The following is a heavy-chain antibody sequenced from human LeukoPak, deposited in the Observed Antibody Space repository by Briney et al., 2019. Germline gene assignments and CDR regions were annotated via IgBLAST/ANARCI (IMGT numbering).Heavy chain of an antibody. D-gene: IGHD3-22*01. J-gene: IGHJ4*02. CDR2: IYSGGST. V-gene: IGHV3-66*02. CDR3: AREAYYDSSGYYYGGDYFDY. Sequence: GGSLRLSCAASGFTVSSNYMSWVRQAPGKGLEWVSVIYSGGSTYYADSVKGRFTISRDNSKNTFYLQMNSLTAEGTAVYYCAREAYYDSSGYYYGGDYFDYWGQGTLVTVSS. CDR1: GFTVSSNY.